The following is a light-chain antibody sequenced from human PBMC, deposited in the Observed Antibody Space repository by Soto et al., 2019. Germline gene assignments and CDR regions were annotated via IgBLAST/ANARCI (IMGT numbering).Light chain of an antibody. CDR3: QQSYSNFWT. Sequence: DIHVTQSPSSLSASVGYRFTITCRASQTISSNLNWYQQKTGKAPKLLIYTASSLQSGVPSRFSGSGSGTDSTLTISSLPPEDVATYYCQQSYSNFWTFGQGTKVDIK. CDR1: QTISSN. V-gene: IGKV1-39*01. J-gene: IGKJ1*01. CDR2: TAS.